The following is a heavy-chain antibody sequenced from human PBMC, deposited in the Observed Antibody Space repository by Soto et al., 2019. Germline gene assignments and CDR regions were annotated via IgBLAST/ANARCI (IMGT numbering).Heavy chain of an antibody. D-gene: IGHD5-12*01. V-gene: IGHV4-4*07. CDR2: IYPSGST. CDR1: GGSISGHY. CDR3: AREWSYRGNDF. Sequence: LSLTCTVSGGSISGHYWSWIRQSAGKGLEWIGRIYPSGSTDYNPSLNSRVTMSLDMSKNQFSLDLTSVTAADTAVYFCAREWSYRGNDFWGRGTLVTVSS. J-gene: IGHJ4*02.